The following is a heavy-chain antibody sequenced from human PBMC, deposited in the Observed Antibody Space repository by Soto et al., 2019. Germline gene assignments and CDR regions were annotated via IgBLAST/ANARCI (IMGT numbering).Heavy chain of an antibody. Sequence: EVQLLESGGGLVQPGESLRLSCAASGFTFSSYAMTWVRQAPGKGLEWVSSISGSGDYTYFADSVKGRFTISRDNSKDTLYLQMTSVRVEDTGIYYWAKESRSHPQGWFDPWGQGTLVSVAS. V-gene: IGHV3-23*01. CDR1: GFTFSSYA. CDR3: AKESRSHPQGWFDP. J-gene: IGHJ5*02. D-gene: IGHD2-15*01. CDR2: ISGSGDYT.